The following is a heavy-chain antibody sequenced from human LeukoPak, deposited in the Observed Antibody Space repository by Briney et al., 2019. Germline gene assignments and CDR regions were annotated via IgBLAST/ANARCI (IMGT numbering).Heavy chain of an antibody. J-gene: IGHJ3*02. CDR3: ARVPYYYDGSGDRSFDI. Sequence: ASVKVSCKASGYTFTSYDINWVRQATGQGLEWMGWMNPNSGNTGYAQKFQGRVTITRNTSISTAYMELSSLRSEDTAVYYCARVPYYYDGSGDRSFDIWGQGTMVTVSS. CDR2: MNPNSGNT. V-gene: IGHV1-8*03. D-gene: IGHD3-22*01. CDR1: GYTFTSYD.